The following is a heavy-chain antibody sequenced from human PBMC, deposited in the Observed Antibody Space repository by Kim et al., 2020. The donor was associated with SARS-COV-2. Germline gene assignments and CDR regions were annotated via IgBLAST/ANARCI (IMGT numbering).Heavy chain of an antibody. CDR2: IKSKTDGGTT. Sequence: GGSLRLSCAASGFTFSNAWMSWVRQAPGKGLEWVGRIKSKTDGGTTDYAAPVKGRFTISRDDSKNTLYLQMNSLKTEDTAVYYCTTESSRYQLLIYYYYGMDVGGQGTTVTVSS. CDR1: GFTFSNAW. D-gene: IGHD2-2*01. CDR3: TTESSRYQLLIYYYYGMDV. J-gene: IGHJ6*02. V-gene: IGHV3-15*01.